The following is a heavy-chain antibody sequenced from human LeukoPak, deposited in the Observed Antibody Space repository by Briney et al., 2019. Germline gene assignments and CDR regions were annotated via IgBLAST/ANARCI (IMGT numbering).Heavy chain of an antibody. CDR2: IWYDGSNK. CDR1: GFTFSSYG. D-gene: IGHD3-10*01. V-gene: IGHV3-33*01. J-gene: IGHJ4*02. CDR3: ARVLGYYGSGSYYSPLDY. Sequence: RTGGSLRLSCAASGFTFSSYGMHWVRQAPGKGVVWVAVIWYDGSNKYYADSVKGRITISRDNSKNTLYLQMNSLRAEDTAVYYCARVLGYYGSGSYYSPLDYWGQGTLVTVSS.